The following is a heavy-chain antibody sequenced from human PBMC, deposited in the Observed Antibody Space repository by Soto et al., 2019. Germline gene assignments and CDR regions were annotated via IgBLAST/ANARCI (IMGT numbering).Heavy chain of an antibody. CDR3: ARSCSSTSCYHYYYYYYGMDV. D-gene: IGHD2-2*01. CDR1: GGSFSGYY. CDR2: INHSGST. V-gene: IGHV4-34*01. J-gene: IGHJ6*02. Sequence: NPTETLSLTCAVYGGSFSGYYWSWIRQPPGKGLEWIGEINHSGSTNYNPSLKSRVTISVDTSKNQFSLKLSSVTAADTAVYYCARSCSSTSCYHYYYYYYGMDVWGQGTTVTVSS.